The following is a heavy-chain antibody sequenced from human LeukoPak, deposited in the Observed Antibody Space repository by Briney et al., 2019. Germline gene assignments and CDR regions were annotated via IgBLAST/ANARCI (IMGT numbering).Heavy chain of an antibody. CDR3: VRHTWFGTRHWFDP. V-gene: IGHV4-59*08. Sequence: TSETLSLTCTFSVDSITTYYRSWIRQPPGKGLEWLGYVYYSGSTTYNPSLKSRVTMSIDTPKNQFSLELTSVTAADTAVYYCVRHTWFGTRHWFDPWGQGTLVTVSS. J-gene: IGHJ5*02. CDR1: VDSITTYY. CDR2: VYYSGST. D-gene: IGHD3-10*01.